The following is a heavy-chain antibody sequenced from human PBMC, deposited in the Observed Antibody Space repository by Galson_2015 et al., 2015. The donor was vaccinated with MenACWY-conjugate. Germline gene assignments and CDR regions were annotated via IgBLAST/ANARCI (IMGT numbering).Heavy chain of an antibody. CDR1: GYTFTSYG. Sequence: SVKVSCKASGYTFTSYGFSWVRQAPGQGLEWIGWISAYNGNINYAQKFQGRVTMTTDTSTSTAYMELRSLRSDDTAVYYCARRSSWTNDAFDIWGQGTMVTVSS. D-gene: IGHD6-13*01. V-gene: IGHV1-18*01. CDR3: ARRSSWTNDAFDI. CDR2: ISAYNGNI. J-gene: IGHJ3*02.